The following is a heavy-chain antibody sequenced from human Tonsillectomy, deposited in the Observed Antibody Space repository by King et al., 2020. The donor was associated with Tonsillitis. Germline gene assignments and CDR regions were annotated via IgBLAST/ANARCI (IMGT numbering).Heavy chain of an antibody. Sequence: QLVQSGAEVKKPGASVKVSCKASGYTFTGYYMHWVRQAPGQGLEWMGWINPNSGGTNYAQKFQGWVTMTRDTSISTAYMELSRLRSYDTAVYYCARSLGEDPAMAGDYWGQGTLVTVSS. V-gene: IGHV1-2*04. D-gene: IGHD5-18*01. CDR2: INPNSGGT. CDR3: ARSLGEDPAMAGDY. CDR1: GYTFTGYY. J-gene: IGHJ4*02.